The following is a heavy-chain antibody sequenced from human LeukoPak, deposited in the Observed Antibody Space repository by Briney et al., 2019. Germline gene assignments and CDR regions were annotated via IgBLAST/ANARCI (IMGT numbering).Heavy chain of an antibody. V-gene: IGHV4-34*01. CDR3: ASFDIAARAESDYFDY. CDR1: GGSFIGYY. CDR2: INHSGST. Sequence: SETLSLICAVDGGSFIGYYWSWIRQPPGKGLEWIGEINHSGSTNYNPSLKSRVTISVDTSKNQFSLKLSSVTAADTAVYYCASFDIAARAESDYFDYWGQGTLVTVSS. J-gene: IGHJ4*02. D-gene: IGHD6-6*01.